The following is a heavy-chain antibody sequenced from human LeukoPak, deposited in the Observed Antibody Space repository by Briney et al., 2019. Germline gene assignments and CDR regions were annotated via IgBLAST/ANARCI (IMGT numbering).Heavy chain of an antibody. J-gene: IGHJ3*02. D-gene: IGHD4-17*01. Sequence: GGSLRLSCAASGFTFSSYWMSWVRQAPGKGLEWVANIKQDGSEKYYADSVKGRFTISRDNSKNTLYLQMNSLRAEDTAVYYCAKVVSTVTTRDHDAFDIWGQGTMVTVSS. CDR3: AKVVSTVTTRDHDAFDI. CDR1: GFTFSSYW. CDR2: IKQDGSEK. V-gene: IGHV3-7*01.